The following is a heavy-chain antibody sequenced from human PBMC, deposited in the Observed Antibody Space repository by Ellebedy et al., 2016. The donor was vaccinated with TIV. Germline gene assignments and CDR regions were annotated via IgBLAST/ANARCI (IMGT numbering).Heavy chain of an antibody. J-gene: IGHJ6*03. D-gene: IGHD2/OR15-2a*01. Sequence: SETLSLXXPVYGGSFSGYYWSWVRQPPGKGLEWIGEINHSGSTNYNPSLKSRVTISVDTSKNQFSLNLRFVAAADTAIYYCARLVIRPAVGDPFYMDVWGKGTTVSVSS. CDR1: GGSFSGYY. CDR3: ARLVIRPAVGDPFYMDV. CDR2: INHSGST. V-gene: IGHV4-34*01.